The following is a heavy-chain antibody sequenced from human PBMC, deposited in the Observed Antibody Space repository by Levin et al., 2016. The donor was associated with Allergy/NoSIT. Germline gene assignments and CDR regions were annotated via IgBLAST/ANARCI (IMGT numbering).Heavy chain of an antibody. CDR2: INAGNGNT. CDR3: ARKAVAGQYFDY. Sequence: WVRQAPGQRLEWMGWINAGNGNTKYSQKFQGRVTITRDTSASTAYMELSSLRSEDTAVYYCARKAVAGQYFDYWGQGTLVTVSS. D-gene: IGHD6-19*01. J-gene: IGHJ4*02. V-gene: IGHV1-3*01.